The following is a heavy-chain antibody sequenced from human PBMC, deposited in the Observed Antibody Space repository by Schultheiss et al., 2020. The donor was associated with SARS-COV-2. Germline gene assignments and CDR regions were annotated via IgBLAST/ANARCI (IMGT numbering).Heavy chain of an antibody. D-gene: IGHD6-19*01. CDR3: AKDSSGIAVAGTFLDY. Sequence: GESLKISCAASGFTVSSNEMSWVRQAPGKGLEWVSSISGGSTYYADSRKGRFTISRDNSKNTLYLQMNSLRAEDTAVYYCAKDSSGIAVAGTFLDYWGQGTLVTVSS. V-gene: IGHV3-38-3*01. J-gene: IGHJ4*02. CDR1: GFTVSSNE. CDR2: ISGGST.